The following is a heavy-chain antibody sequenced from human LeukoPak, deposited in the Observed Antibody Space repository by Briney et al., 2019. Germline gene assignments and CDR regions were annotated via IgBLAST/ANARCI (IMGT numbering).Heavy chain of an antibody. CDR2: IHPGDSDT. J-gene: IGHJ4*02. CDR3: ATLAVAGFRNRGVFDY. Sequence: GESLKISCKGSGYSFTSYWIGWVRQMPGRGLEWMGIIHPGDSDTRYSPSFQGLVTISVDKSISTAYLQWSSLKASDTAMYYCATLAVAGFRNRGVFDYWGQGTLVTVSS. D-gene: IGHD6-19*01. CDR1: GYSFTSYW. V-gene: IGHV5-51*01.